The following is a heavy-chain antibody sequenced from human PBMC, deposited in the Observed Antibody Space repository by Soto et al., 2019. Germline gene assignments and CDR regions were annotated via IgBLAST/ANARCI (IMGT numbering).Heavy chain of an antibody. CDR3: ARVGVGDFWSGYSYYFDY. J-gene: IGHJ4*02. CDR1: GFTFSSYS. D-gene: IGHD3-3*01. Sequence: EVQLVESGGGLVQPGGSLRLSCAASGFTFSSYSMNWVRQAPGKGLEWVSYISSSSSTIYYADSVKGRFTISRDNAKNSLYLQMNSLRDEDTAVYYWARVGVGDFWSGYSYYFDYWGQGTLVTVSS. V-gene: IGHV3-48*02. CDR2: ISSSSSTI.